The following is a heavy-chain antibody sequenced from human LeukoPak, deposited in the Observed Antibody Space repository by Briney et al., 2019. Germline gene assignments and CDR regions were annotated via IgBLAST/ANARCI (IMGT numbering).Heavy chain of an antibody. CDR3: ARRGRDGYNYALDI. Sequence: PGGSLRLSCAASGFTFSSYGMHWVRQAPGKGLEWVAVIWYDGSNKYYADSVKGRFTISRDNSKNTLYLQMNSLRAEDTAVYYCARRGRDGYNYALDIWGQGTMVTVSS. V-gene: IGHV3-33*01. D-gene: IGHD5-24*01. J-gene: IGHJ3*02. CDR1: GFTFSSYG. CDR2: IWYDGSNK.